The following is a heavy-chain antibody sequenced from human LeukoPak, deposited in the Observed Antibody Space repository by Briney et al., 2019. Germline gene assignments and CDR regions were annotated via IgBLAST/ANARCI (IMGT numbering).Heavy chain of an antibody. J-gene: IGHJ4*02. CDR1: GFTFSSYS. V-gene: IGHV3-48*01. D-gene: IGHD3-3*01. Sequence: PGGSLRLSCAASGFTFSSYSMNWVRQAPGKGLEWVSYISSSSSTIYYADSVKGRFTISRDNAKNSLYLQMNSLRAEDTAVYYCARDLVGGFWSGYRFDYWGQGTLVTVSS. CDR3: ARDLVGGFWSGYRFDY. CDR2: ISSSSSTI.